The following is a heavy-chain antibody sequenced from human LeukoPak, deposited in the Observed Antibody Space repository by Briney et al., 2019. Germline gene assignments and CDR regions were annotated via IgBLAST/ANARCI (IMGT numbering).Heavy chain of an antibody. CDR2: ISGSGGST. CDR1: GFTFSSYA. D-gene: IGHD3-3*01. V-gene: IGHV3-23*01. Sequence: PGGSLRLSCAASGFTFSSYAMSWVRQAPGKGLEWVSAISGSGGSTYYTDSVKGRFTISRDNSRNTLYLQMNSLRADDTARYYCAKDFVYGSRFPRPLDYWGQGTLVTVSS. J-gene: IGHJ4*02. CDR3: AKDFVYGSRFPRPLDY.